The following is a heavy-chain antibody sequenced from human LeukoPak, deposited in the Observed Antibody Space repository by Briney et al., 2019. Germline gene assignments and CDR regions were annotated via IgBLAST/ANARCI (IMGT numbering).Heavy chain of an antibody. D-gene: IGHD2-2*01. J-gene: IGHJ3*02. CDR3: AKARSSSSYGAFDI. Sequence: GGSLRLSCAASGFTFSDYAMYWVRQAPGKGLEGVVFIRYDGSNKYYADSVKGRFTISRDNSKNTLYLQMNSLRAEDTAVYYCAKARSSSSYGAFDIWGQGTMVTVSS. CDR2: IRYDGSNK. CDR1: GFTFSDYA. V-gene: IGHV3-30*02.